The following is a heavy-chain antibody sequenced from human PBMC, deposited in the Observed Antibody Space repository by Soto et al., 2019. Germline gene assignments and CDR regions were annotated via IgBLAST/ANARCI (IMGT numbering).Heavy chain of an antibody. J-gene: IGHJ5*02. V-gene: IGHV1-69*13. D-gene: IGHD2-2*01. Sequence: GASVKVSCKASGGTFSSYAISWVLQAPGQGLEWMGGIIPIFGTANYAQKFQGRVTITADESTSTAYMELSSLRSEDTAVYYCARVSDIVVVPASQAGFDPWGQGTLVTVSS. CDR2: IIPIFGTA. CDR3: ARVSDIVVVPASQAGFDP. CDR1: GGTFSSYA.